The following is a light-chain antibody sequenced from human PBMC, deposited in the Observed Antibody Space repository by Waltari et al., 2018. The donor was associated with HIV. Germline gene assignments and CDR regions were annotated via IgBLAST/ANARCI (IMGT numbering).Light chain of an antibody. CDR2: SNN. V-gene: IGLV1-44*01. Sequence: SVLAQPPSASGTPGQGLPLPCSGSSSPLGTNPVNWSDQPPATPHELLLYSNNQRPSGVPDRFSGSKSGTSASLAISGLQSEDEADYYCAAWDDSLNGLVVFGGGTKLTVL. CDR3: AAWDDSLNGLVV. CDR1: SSPLGTNP. J-gene: IGLJ2*01.